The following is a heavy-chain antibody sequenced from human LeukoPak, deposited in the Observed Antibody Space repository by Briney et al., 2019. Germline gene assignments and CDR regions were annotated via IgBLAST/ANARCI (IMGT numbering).Heavy chain of an antibody. Sequence: GGSLRLSCAASGFTFNSYAMNWVRQAPGKGLEGVSGISGSGGSTYYADSVKGRFTISRDNSKNTLYLEMDSLRAEDTTVYYCAKGKRRQMADDAFDIWGQGTLVTVSP. CDR3: AKGKRRQMADDAFDI. CDR1: GFTFNSYA. D-gene: IGHD2-8*01. V-gene: IGHV3-23*01. CDR2: ISGSGGST. J-gene: IGHJ3*02.